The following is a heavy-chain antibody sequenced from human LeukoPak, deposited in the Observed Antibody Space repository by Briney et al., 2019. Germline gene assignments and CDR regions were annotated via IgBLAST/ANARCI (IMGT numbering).Heavy chain of an antibody. CDR3: ARGSDHSAVRVRDY. J-gene: IGHJ4*02. CDR1: GFTFSSYA. Sequence: GGSLRLSCAASGFTFSSYAMHWVRQAPGKGLEWVAVISYDGSNKYYADSVKGRFTISRDNSKNTLYLQMNSLRAEDTAVYYCARGSDHSAVRVRDYWGQGTLVTVSS. V-gene: IGHV3-30-3*01. D-gene: IGHD3-10*01. CDR2: ISYDGSNK.